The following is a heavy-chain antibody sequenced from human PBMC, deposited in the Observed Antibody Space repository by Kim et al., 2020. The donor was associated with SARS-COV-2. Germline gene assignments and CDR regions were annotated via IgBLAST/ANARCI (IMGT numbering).Heavy chain of an antibody. CDR2: IYYSGST. V-gene: IGHV4-59*01. CDR3: ARAQAAAGYYYYYYAMDV. CDR1: GGSISSYY. D-gene: IGHD6-13*01. Sequence: SETLSLTCTVSGGSISSYYWSWIRKPPGKGLEWIGYIYYSGSTNYNPSLKSRVTISVDTSKNQFSLKLSSVTAADTAVYYCARAQAAAGYYYYYYAMDVWGQGTTVTVSS. J-gene: IGHJ6*02.